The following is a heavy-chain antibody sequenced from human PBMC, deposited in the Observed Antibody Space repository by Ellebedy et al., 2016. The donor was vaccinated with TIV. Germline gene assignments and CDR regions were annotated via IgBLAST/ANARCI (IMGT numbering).Heavy chain of an antibody. V-gene: IGHV3-7*03. CDR1: GFTFINYW. CDR3: ASRPAQDSYYGVFDY. CDR2: IKSDGSEE. D-gene: IGHD3-10*01. Sequence: GESLKISCAASGFTFINYWMTWVRQAPGKGPEWVANIKSDGSEEYYLDSVKGRFTIYRDNAKKSLFLQMSGLTSEDTAVYYCASRPAQDSYYGVFDYWGQGTLVTVSS. J-gene: IGHJ4*02.